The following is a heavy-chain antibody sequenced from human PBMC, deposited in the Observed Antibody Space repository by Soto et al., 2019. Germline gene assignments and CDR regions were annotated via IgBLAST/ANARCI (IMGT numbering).Heavy chain of an antibody. CDR2: ISYDGSNK. V-gene: IGHV3-30*03. CDR3: ARGGYSYGYPNPYYYYGMDV. D-gene: IGHD5-18*01. CDR1: GFTFSSYG. Sequence: GGSLRLSCAASGFTFSSYGMQWVRQAPGKGLEWVAVISYDGSNKYYADSVKGRFTISRGNSKNTLYLQMNSLRAEDTAVYYCARGGYSYGYPNPYYYYGMDVWGQGTTVNVSS. J-gene: IGHJ6*02.